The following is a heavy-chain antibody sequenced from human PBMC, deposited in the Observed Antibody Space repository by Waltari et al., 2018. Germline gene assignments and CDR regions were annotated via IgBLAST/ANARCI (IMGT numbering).Heavy chain of an antibody. Sequence: QLQLLESGPGLVKPSGTLSPTCTVPGDSVIIRNYSWGWIRQPPGKGLEWIGNISYSGRSSYNPSLKSRVIISVDTSKNQFSVRLTSVTAADTAVFYCARLSPPMWVRGVKGGYYFDYWGPGTLVTVSS. CDR1: GDSVIIRNYS. CDR3: ARLSPPMWVRGVKGGYYFDY. CDR2: ISYSGRS. J-gene: IGHJ4*02. D-gene: IGHD3-10*01. V-gene: IGHV4-39*07.